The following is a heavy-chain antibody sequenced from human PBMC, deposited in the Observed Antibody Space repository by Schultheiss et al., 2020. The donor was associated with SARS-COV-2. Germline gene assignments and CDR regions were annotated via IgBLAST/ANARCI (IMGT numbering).Heavy chain of an antibody. Sequence: SETLSLTCTVSGGSISSSSYYWGWIRQPPGKGLEWIGSIYYSGSTYYNPSLKSRVTISVDTSKNQFSLKLSSVTAADTAVYYCATFTMVRKIDYWGQGTLVTVSS. V-gene: IGHV4-39*07. CDR2: IYYSGST. D-gene: IGHD3-10*01. J-gene: IGHJ4*02. CDR1: GGSISSSSYY. CDR3: ATFTMVRKIDY.